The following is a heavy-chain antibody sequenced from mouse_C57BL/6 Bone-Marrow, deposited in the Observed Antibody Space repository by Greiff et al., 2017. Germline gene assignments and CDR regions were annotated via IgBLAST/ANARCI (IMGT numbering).Heavy chain of an antibody. CDR1: GYAFTNYL. CDR2: INPGSGGT. CDR3: SRSYYYAACFAY. J-gene: IGHJ3*01. Sequence: VQLQQSGAELVRPGTSVKVSCKASGYAFTNYLIEWVKQRPGQGLEWIGVINPGSGGTNYNEKFKGKATLTAYKSSSTAYMQLSSLTASDSAVYFCSRSYYYAACFAYWGQGTLVTVSA. V-gene: IGHV1-54*01. D-gene: IGHD1-1*01.